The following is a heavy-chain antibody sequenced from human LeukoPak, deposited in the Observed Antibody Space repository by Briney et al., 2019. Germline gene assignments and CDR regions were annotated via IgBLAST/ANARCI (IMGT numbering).Heavy chain of an antibody. J-gene: IGHJ4*02. Sequence: SETLSLTCTVSGGSISSYYWSWIRQPPGKGLEWIGYIYYSGSTNYNPSLKSRVTISVDTSKNQFSLKLSSVTAADTAVYYCARVAFYCSSTSCNIKVVDYWGQGTLVTVSS. CDR3: ARVAFYCSSTSCNIKVVDY. V-gene: IGHV4-59*01. CDR2: IYYSGST. CDR1: GGSISSYY. D-gene: IGHD2-2*02.